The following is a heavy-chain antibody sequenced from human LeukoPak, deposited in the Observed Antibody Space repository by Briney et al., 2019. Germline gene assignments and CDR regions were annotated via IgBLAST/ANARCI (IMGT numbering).Heavy chain of an antibody. J-gene: IGHJ6*03. CDR1: GFTVSSNY. V-gene: IGHV3-30*02. CDR3: AKDSAFYYIDV. CDR2: IRYNGNNQ. D-gene: IGHD3-10*01. Sequence: PGGSLRLSCAASGFTVSSNYMHWVRQAPGKGLEWVAFIRYNGNNQYYADSVKGRFTISRDNSKNTLYLQMNSLKGDDTAVYYCAKDSAFYYIDVWGKGTTVIISS.